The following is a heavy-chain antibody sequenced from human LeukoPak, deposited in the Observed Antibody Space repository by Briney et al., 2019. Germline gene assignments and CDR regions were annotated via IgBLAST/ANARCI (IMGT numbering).Heavy chain of an antibody. J-gene: IGHJ3*02. CDR2: IYYSGST. Sequence: SETLSLTCTVSGGSISSYYWSWIRQPPGKGLEWIGYIYYSGSTNYNPSLKSRVTISVDTSKNQFSLKLSPVTAADTAVYYCARDRKYSSSSGTAFDIWGQGTMVTVSS. CDR3: ARDRKYSSSSGTAFDI. CDR1: GGSISSYY. D-gene: IGHD6-6*01. V-gene: IGHV4-59*01.